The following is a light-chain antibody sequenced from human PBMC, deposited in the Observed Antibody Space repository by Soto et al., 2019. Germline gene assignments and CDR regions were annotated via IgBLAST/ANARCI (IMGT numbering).Light chain of an antibody. V-gene: IGLV2-14*01. CDR1: SSDVGGYNY. CDR3: GSYTSSTTLVV. CDR2: DVS. Sequence: QSVLTQPASVSGSPGQSITISCTGTSSDVGGYNYVSWYQQHPGKAPKLMIFDVSNRPSGVSNRFSGSKSGNTASLTISGLQAEDEADYYCGSYTSSTTLVVFGGGTQVTVL. J-gene: IGLJ2*01.